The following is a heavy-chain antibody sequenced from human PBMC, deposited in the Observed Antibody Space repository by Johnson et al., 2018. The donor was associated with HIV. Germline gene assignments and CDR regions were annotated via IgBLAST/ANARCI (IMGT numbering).Heavy chain of an antibody. CDR1: GFTFSNAW. CDR3: ASGLLAGKDAFDI. CDR2: ISYDGSNK. V-gene: IGHV3-30*14. Sequence: VLLLESGGGLVKPGGSLRLSCAASGFTFSNAWMSWVRQAPGKGLEWVALISYDGSNKYYADSVKGRFTISRDNSKNTLSLQMNSLRAEDPAVYYCASGLLAGKDAFDIWGQVTMVTV. D-gene: IGHD6-13*01. J-gene: IGHJ3*02.